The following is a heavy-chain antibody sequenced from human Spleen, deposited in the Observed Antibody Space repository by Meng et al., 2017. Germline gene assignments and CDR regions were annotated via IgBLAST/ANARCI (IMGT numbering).Heavy chain of an antibody. D-gene: IGHD1-26*01. CDR3: AKDSVGAAGYGMDV. J-gene: IGHJ6*02. Sequence: GGSLRLSCAVSGLTFSSYAMHWVRQAPGKGLEWVSGISWNSGRIGYADSVKGRFTISRDNAKKSLYLQMNSLRAEDTALYYCAKDSVGAAGYGMDVWGQGTTVTVSS. CDR1: GLTFSSYA. CDR2: ISWNSGRI. V-gene: IGHV3-9*01.